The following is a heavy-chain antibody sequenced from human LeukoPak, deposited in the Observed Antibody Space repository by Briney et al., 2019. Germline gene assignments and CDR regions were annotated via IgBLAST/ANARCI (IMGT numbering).Heavy chain of an antibody. Sequence: SETLSLTCTVSGGSISSYCWSWIRQPPGKGLEWIGYIYYSGSTDYNPSLKSRLTISVDTSKNQFSLKLNSVTAADTAVYYCARHYSKYYYYGVDVWGQGTTVTVSS. D-gene: IGHD5-18*01. CDR1: GGSISSYC. J-gene: IGHJ6*02. CDR2: IYYSGST. CDR3: ARHYSKYYYYGVDV. V-gene: IGHV4-59*01.